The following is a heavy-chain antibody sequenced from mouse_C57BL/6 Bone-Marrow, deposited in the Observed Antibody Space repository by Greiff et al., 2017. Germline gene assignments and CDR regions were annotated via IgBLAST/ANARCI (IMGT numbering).Heavy chain of an antibody. CDR1: GYTFTSYW. CDR2: INPSSGYT. CDR3: ARFQLGRGRAWFAY. D-gene: IGHD4-1*02. Sequence: VQLQQSGAELAKPGASVKLSCKASGYTFTSYWMHWVKQRPGQGLEWIGYINPSSGYTKYNQKFKDKATLTEDKSSSTAYMQLSSLTYEDSAVYYCARFQLGRGRAWFAYWGQGTLVTVSA. J-gene: IGHJ3*01. V-gene: IGHV1-7*01.